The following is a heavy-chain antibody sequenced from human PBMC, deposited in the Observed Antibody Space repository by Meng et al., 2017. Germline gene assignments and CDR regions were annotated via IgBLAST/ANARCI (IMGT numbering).Heavy chain of an antibody. V-gene: IGHV4-34*01. J-gene: IGHJ4*02. Sequence: QVQPPQWGAGLLKPSETLSLTCAVYGGSFSGYYWSWIRQPPGKGLEWIGEINHSGSTNYNPSLKSRVTISVDTSKNQFSLKLSSVTAADTAVYYCAYATTVSNWGQGTLVTVSS. D-gene: IGHD4-11*01. CDR3: AYATTVSN. CDR1: GGSFSGYY. CDR2: INHSGST.